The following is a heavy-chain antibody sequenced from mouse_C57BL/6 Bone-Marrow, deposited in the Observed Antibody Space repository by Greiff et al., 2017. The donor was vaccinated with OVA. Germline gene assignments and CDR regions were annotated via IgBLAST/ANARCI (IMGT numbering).Heavy chain of an antibody. J-gene: IGHJ4*01. CDR2: INPGSGGT. CDR1: GYAFTNYL. D-gene: IGHD4-1*01. V-gene: IGHV1-54*01. Sequence: VQLQESGAELVRPGTSVKVSCKASGYAFTNYLIEWVKQRPGQGLEWIGVINPGSGGTNYNEKFKGKATLTADKSSSTAYMQLSSLTSEDSAVYVCARDWDVYAMDYWGQGTSVTVSS. CDR3: ARDWDVYAMDY.